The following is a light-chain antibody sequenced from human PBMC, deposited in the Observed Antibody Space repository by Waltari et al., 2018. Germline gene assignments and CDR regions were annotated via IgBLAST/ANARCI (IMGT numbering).Light chain of an antibody. J-gene: IGLJ2*01. CDR1: GSNIGAGYD. Sequence: QSVLTQPPSVSGAPGQRVTISCTGSGSNIGAGYDVHWYQHLPGKAPKLLNDGTSTRPLGVPDRYFGSQSGTSASLAITGLQAEDEADYYCQSYDTSLSVVFGGGTKLTVL. V-gene: IGLV1-40*01. CDR3: QSYDTSLSVV. CDR2: GTS.